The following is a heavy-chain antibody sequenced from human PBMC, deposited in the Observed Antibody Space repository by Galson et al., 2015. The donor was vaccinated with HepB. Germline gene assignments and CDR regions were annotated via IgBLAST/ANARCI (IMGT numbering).Heavy chain of an antibody. CDR1: GFTFKNYA. CDR2: ISYDGSDK. V-gene: IGHV3-30-3*01. Sequence: SLRLSCAASGFTFKNYAMHWVRQAPGKGLEWVAVISYDGSDKYYADSVKGRFTISRDNSKNTLHLQMNSLRAEDTAVYSCARDFGGASYMDVWGKATTVTVS. CDR3: ARDFGGASYMDV. D-gene: IGHD3-10*01. J-gene: IGHJ6*03.